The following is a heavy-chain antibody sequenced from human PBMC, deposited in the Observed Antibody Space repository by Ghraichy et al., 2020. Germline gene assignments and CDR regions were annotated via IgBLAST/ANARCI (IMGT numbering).Heavy chain of an antibody. CDR3: ARRPTYSGLGTCFAY. CDR2: IDGAGEKT. J-gene: IGHJ4*02. CDR1: GITFSNYA. Sequence: GGSLRLSCAASGITFSNYAMSWVRQIPGKGLEWVSTIDGAGEKTYHADSVKGRFTISRDNSMNTLFLQMNNLRAEDTARYYCARRPTYSGLGTCFAYWGQGTLVTVSS. V-gene: IGHV3-23*01. D-gene: IGHD3-10*01.